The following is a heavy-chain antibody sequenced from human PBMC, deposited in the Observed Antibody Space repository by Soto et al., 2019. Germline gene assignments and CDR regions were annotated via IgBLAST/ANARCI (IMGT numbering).Heavy chain of an antibody. CDR3: ARIFTGSTDY. CDR1: GVSLKPNEMR. V-gene: IGHV2-70*04. CDR2: IDWDDDK. J-gene: IGHJ4*02. Sequence: GAGPTLVNPTQTLTLTCTFSGVSLKPNEMRVSWIRQPPGKALEWLARIDWDDDKFYNPSLKTRLTVSKDASKKQVVLTMTNMDLVDTATYYCARIFTGSTDYWGQGTLVPVSS.